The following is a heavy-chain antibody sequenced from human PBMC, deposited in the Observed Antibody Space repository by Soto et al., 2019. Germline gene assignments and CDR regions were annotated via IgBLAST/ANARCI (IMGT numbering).Heavy chain of an antibody. D-gene: IGHD3-3*01. CDR2: INAGNGNT. V-gene: IGHV1-3*01. CDR3: ARGLRFLEWPLDY. J-gene: IGHJ4*02. Sequence: ASVKVSCKASGYTFTSYAMHSVRQAPGQRLEWMGWINAGNGNTKYSQKFQGRVTITRDTSASTAYMKLSSLRSEDTAVYYCARGLRFLEWPLDYWGQGTLVTVSS. CDR1: GYTFTSYA.